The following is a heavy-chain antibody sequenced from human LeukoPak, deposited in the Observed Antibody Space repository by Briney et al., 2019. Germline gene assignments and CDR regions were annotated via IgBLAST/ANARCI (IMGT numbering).Heavy chain of an antibody. CDR3: ARQAYGTHFDAFDI. CDR2: IYPDDSET. V-gene: IGHV5-51*01. CDR1: GYSFTSYW. J-gene: IGHJ3*02. D-gene: IGHD3-10*01. Sequence: GESLKISCKGSGYSFTSYWIGWVRQMPGKGLEWMGIIYPDDSETNYSPSFQGQVSMSVDKSITTAYLQWSSLKASDTAIYYCARQAYGTHFDAFDIWGQGTLVTVSS.